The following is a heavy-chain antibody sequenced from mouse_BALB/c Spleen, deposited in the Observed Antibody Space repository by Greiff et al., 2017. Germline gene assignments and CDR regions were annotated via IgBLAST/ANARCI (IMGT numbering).Heavy chain of an antibody. CDR3: ARRYYYGSSWAMDY. J-gene: IGHJ4*01. CDR1: GFTFSSYT. Sequence: EVQLQESGGGLVQPGGSLKLSCAASGFTFSSYTMSWVRQTPEKRLEWVAYISNGGGSTYYPDTVKGRFTISRDNAKNTLYLQMSSLKSEDTAMYYCARRYYYGSSWAMDYWGQGTSVTVSS. V-gene: IGHV5-12-2*01. D-gene: IGHD1-1*01. CDR2: ISNGGGST.